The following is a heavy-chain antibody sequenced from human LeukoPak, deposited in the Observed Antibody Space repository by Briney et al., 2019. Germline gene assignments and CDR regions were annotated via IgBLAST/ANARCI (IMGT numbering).Heavy chain of an antibody. J-gene: IGHJ6*03. Sequence: PSETLSLTCTVSGGSISSGSYYWSWIRQPAGKGLEWIGRIYTSGSTNYNPSLKSRVTISVDTSKNQFSLKLSSVTAADTAVYYCAKSRGIRFPSNYYYYYYMDVWGKGTTVTVSS. CDR3: AKSRGIRFPSNYYYYYYMDV. D-gene: IGHD3-3*01. CDR1: GGSISSGSYY. CDR2: IYTSGST. V-gene: IGHV4-61*02.